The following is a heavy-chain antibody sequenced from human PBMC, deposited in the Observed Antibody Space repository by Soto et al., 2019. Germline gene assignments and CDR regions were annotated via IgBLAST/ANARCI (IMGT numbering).Heavy chain of an antibody. CDR2: ISGSGALT. J-gene: IGHJ4*02. CDR1: GFTFSSSA. V-gene: IGHV3-23*01. CDR3: AKRPASGAYYFDN. D-gene: IGHD4-17*01. Sequence: GGSLRLSCAVSGFTFSSSAMAWVRQAPGKGLEWVSGISGSGALTYYADSVKGRFTISRDNSKNTLYLQMNSLRAEDTAVYYCAKRPASGAYYFDNWGQGTLVTVSS.